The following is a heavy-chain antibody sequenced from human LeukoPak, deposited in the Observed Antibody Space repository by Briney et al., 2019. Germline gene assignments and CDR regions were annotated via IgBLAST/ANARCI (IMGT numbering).Heavy chain of an antibody. V-gene: IGHV4-4*07. J-gene: IGHJ4*02. Sequence: TASETLSLTCTVSGGSISSYYWSWIRQPAGKGLEWIGRIYTSGSTNYNPSLKSRVTISVDTSKNQFSLKLSSVTAADTAVYYCARVAWTKGIAAALFDYWGQGTLVTVSS. CDR2: IYTSGST. D-gene: IGHD6-13*01. CDR1: GGSISSYY. CDR3: ARVAWTKGIAAALFDY.